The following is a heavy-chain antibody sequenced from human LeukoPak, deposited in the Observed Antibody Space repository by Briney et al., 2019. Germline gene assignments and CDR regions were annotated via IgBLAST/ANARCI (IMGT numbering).Heavy chain of an antibody. CDR3: ARAGPNWYHPYYFDY. CDR2: IIPIFGTA. V-gene: IGHV1-69*01. J-gene: IGHJ4*02. Sequence: KXXXKASGGXXXXXXXXWVXQXPXQXXXXXXXIIPIFGTANYAQKFQGRVTITADESTSTAYMELSSLRSEDTAVYYCARAGPNWYHPYYFDYWGQGTLVTVSS. CDR1: GGXXXXXX. D-gene: IGHD1-14*01.